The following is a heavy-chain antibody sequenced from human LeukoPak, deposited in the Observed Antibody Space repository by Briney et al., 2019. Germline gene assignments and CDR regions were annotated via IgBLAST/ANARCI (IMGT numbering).Heavy chain of an antibody. CDR1: GFIFSDYY. D-gene: IGHD6-13*01. Sequence: GGSLRLSCAASGFIFSDYYMTWIRQAPGKGLEFISFISSSGSYTNSADPVKGRFTISRDNAKNSLYLQMNSLRAEDTAVYYCARVYGVLGSRDQQLMHWGQGTLVTVSS. CDR2: ISSSGSYT. CDR3: ARVYGVLGSRDQQLMH. J-gene: IGHJ4*02. V-gene: IGHV3-11*06.